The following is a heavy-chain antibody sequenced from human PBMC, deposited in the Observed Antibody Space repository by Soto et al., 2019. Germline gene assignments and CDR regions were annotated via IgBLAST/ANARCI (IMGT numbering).Heavy chain of an antibody. CDR1: GYTLTELS. D-gene: IGHD6-19*01. CDR3: AASGWSHYGMDV. CDR2: FDPEDGEK. J-gene: IGHJ6*02. V-gene: IGHV1-24*01. Sequence: ASVKVSCKVSGYTLTELSMHWVRQAPGKGLEWMGGFDPEDGEKIYAQKFQGRVTMTEDTSTETAYMELSSLRSEDTAVYYCAASGWSHYGMDVWGQGTPVTVSS.